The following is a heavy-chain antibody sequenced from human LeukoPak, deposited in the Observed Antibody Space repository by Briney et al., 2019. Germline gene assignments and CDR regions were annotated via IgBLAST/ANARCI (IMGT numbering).Heavy chain of an antibody. Sequence: GESLKISCKGSGYSFTSYWIGWVRQMPGKGLEWMGIIYPGDSDTRYSPSFQGQVTISADKSISTAYLQWSSLKASDTAMYYCARRISSGYYAVYYFDYWGQGTLVTVSS. CDR1: GYSFTSYW. J-gene: IGHJ4*02. D-gene: IGHD3-22*01. CDR3: ARRISSGYYAVYYFDY. CDR2: IYPGDSDT. V-gene: IGHV5-51*01.